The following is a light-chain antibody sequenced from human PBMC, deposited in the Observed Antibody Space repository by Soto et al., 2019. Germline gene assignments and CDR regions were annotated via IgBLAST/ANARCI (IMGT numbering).Light chain of an antibody. J-gene: IGKJ5*01. CDR1: QNIRSR. CDR2: DAS. Sequence: DFQMTQSPSTLSASVGDRVTITCRASQNIRSRLAWFQQKPGKAPKLLIYDASSLESGVPQRFSGSGSGTDFTLTISGLEPEDFSVYYCQQRDKWPITFGQGTRLQIK. V-gene: IGKV1-5*01. CDR3: QQRDKWPIT.